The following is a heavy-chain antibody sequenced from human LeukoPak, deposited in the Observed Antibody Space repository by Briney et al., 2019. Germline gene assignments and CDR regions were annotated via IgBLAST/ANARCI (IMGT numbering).Heavy chain of an antibody. Sequence: PSETLSLTCTVSGGSISGYYWSWIRQPPGKGLEWIGYIYHTGSTNYNPSLKSRVTISVDTSKNQFSLKLSSVTAADTAVYYCARGFYYDSSFSFDIWGQGTMVTVSS. D-gene: IGHD3-22*01. CDR1: GGSISGYY. V-gene: IGHV4-59*01. J-gene: IGHJ3*02. CDR2: IYHTGST. CDR3: ARGFYYDSSFSFDI.